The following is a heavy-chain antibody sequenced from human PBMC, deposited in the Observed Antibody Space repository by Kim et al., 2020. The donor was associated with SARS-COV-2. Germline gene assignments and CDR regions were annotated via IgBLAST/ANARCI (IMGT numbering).Heavy chain of an antibody. J-gene: IGHJ4*02. CDR1: GDSVSSNSAA. V-gene: IGHV6-1*01. CDR3: ARDHYGSSSFLVWAPTFDY. CDR2: TYYRSKWYN. Sequence: SQTLSLTCAISGDSVSSNSAAWNWIRQSPSRGLEWLGRTYYRSKWYNDYAVSVKSRITINPDTSKNQFSLQLNSVTPEDTAVYYCARDHYGSSSFLVWAPTFDYWGQGTLVTVSS. D-gene: IGHD6-6*01.